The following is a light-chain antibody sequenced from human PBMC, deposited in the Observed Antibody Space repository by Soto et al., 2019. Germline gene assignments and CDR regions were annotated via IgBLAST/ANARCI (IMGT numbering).Light chain of an antibody. CDR3: QQRNVGPPIT. V-gene: IGKV3-11*01. CDR2: DAS. CDR1: QSVRTS. J-gene: IGKJ5*01. Sequence: EVVLTQSPATLSLSPGERATLSCRASQSVRTSLAWYQHKPGQAPRLVIYDASLRANGVPARFGGRGSGTDFTLTITSLEPEDFAVYYGQQRNVGPPITFGRGTRLEIK.